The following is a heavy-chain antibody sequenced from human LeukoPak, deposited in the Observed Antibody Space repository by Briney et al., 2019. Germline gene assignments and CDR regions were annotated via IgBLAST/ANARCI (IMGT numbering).Heavy chain of an antibody. CDR3: ARAAQRYASGWYPGY. Sequence: ASVKVSCKASGYTFTGYYMHWVRQAPGQGLEWMGRINPNSGGTNYAQKFQGGVTMTRDTSISTAYMEPSRLRSDDTAVYYCARAAQRYASGWYPGYWGQGTLVTVSS. J-gene: IGHJ4*02. V-gene: IGHV1-2*06. CDR2: INPNSGGT. CDR1: GYTFTGYY. D-gene: IGHD6-19*01.